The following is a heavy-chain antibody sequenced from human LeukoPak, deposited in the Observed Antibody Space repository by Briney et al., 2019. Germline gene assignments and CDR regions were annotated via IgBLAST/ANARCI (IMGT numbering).Heavy chain of an antibody. D-gene: IGHD5-12*01. CDR1: GYTFINYG. V-gene: IGHV1-18*01. CDR2: ISASNGNT. CDR3: ARALSRGYSGYDYGLGY. Sequence: ASVKVSCKASGYTFINYGVTWVRQAPGQGLEWMGWISASNGNTNYAQRLQGRVTMTTETSTSTAYMELRSLRSDDTAVYYCARALSRGYSGYDYGLGYWGQGTLVTVSS. J-gene: IGHJ4*02.